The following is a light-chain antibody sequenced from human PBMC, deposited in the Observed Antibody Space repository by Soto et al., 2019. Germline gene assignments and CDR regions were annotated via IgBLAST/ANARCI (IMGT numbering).Light chain of an antibody. CDR1: QGLVNW. CDR2: AAS. CDR3: QQTSSFPLT. Sequence: DIQVTQSPSSVSASVGDRVTITCRTSQGLVNWLAWYQQKPGKAPKLLIYAASNSQSVVPSRFSGSGSGTDFTLTISSLQPEDFATYYCQQTSSFPLTFGGGTKVEIK. J-gene: IGKJ4*01. V-gene: IGKV1-12*01.